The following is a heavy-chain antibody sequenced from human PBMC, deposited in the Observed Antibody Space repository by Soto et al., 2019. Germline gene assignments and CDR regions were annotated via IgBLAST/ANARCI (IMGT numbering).Heavy chain of an antibody. CDR3: ARDWSYQSL. Sequence: PGGSLRLSCAVSGFTFSSYSMNWVRQAPGKGLEWASSISGSTSTIYYADSVKGRFTISRDNAKNSLYLQMNSLRDEDTAVYYCARDWSYQSLWGQGTLVTAPQ. V-gene: IGHV3-48*02. J-gene: IGHJ4*02. CDR2: ISGSTSTI. D-gene: IGHD1-26*01. CDR1: GFTFSSYS.